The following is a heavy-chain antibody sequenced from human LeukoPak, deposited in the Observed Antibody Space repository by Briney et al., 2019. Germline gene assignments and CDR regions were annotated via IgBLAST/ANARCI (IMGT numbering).Heavy chain of an antibody. CDR2: INAGNGNT. CDR1: GYTFTSYA. Sequence: GASVKVSCKASGYTFTSYAMHWVRQAPGQRLEWMGWINAGNGNTKYSQKFQGRVTITRDTSASTAYMELSSLRAEDTAVYYCARVVTMIVVGDFDYWGQGTLVTVSS. CDR3: ARVVTMIVVGDFDY. V-gene: IGHV1-3*01. J-gene: IGHJ4*02. D-gene: IGHD3-22*01.